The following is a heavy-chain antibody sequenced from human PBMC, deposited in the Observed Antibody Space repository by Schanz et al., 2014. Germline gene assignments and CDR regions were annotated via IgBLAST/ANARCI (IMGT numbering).Heavy chain of an antibody. D-gene: IGHD5-12*01. Sequence: QVQLVESGGGVVQPGRSLRLSCAASGFTFSSYGMHWVRQAPGKGLEWVAVISYDGTNEYYAESVKGRFTISRDNAKNSLYLQMNSLRAEDTAVYYCARSRGFDSIFDFWGRGTLVTVSS. CDR3: ARSRGFDSIFDF. CDR1: GFTFSSYG. V-gene: IGHV3-33*05. CDR2: ISYDGTNE. J-gene: IGHJ4*02.